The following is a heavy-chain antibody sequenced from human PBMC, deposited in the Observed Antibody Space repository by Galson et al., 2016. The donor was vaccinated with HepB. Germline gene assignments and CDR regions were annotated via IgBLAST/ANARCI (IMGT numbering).Heavy chain of an antibody. J-gene: IGHJ4*02. V-gene: IGHV3-20*04. CDR2: INWNSDRT. Sequence: SLRLSCAASGFTFDDYGMTWVRQAPGKGLEWVSGINWNSDRTGYAESVKGRFTISRDNAKNSLYLQMNSLRAEDTAFYYCARRAYSSGYVDYWGQGILVTASS. CDR3: ARRAYSSGYVDY. D-gene: IGHD6-19*01. CDR1: GFTFDDYG.